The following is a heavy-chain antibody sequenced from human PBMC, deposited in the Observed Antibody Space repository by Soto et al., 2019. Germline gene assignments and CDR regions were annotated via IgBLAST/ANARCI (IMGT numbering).Heavy chain of an antibody. CDR1: GDTFNFSS. D-gene: IGHD3-10*01. CDR3: ATSYGSGYRAFDS. CDR2: INPILSMS. J-gene: IGHJ4*02. V-gene: IGHV1-69*02. Sequence: QVQWVQSGADVQRPGSSVRVSCKASGDTFNFSSITWVRQAPGLGLQWMGRINPILSMSNYAPRFQGRVTMTADKSTSTAYMELSSLRSEDTAMYYCATSYGSGYRAFDSWGQGALVTVSS.